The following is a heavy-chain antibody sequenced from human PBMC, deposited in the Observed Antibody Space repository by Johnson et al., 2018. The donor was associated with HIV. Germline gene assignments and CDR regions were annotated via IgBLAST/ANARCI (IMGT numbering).Heavy chain of an antibody. CDR2: IKQDGSEK. CDR1: GFTFDDYA. D-gene: IGHD4-23*01. Sequence: EVQLVESGGGLVQPGGSLRLSCAASGFTFDDYAMHWVRQAPGKGLEWVANIKQDGSEKYYVDSVKGRFTISRDNAKNSLYLQMNSLRAEDTAIYYCAKSPAKDHGGNSGAFAIWGQGTMVTVSS. V-gene: IGHV3-7*01. J-gene: IGHJ3*02. CDR3: AKSPAKDHGGNSGAFAI.